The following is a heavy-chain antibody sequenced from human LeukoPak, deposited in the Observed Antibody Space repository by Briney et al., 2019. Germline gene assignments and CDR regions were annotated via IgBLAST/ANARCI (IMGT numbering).Heavy chain of an antibody. CDR1: GFTFSSYA. CDR2: ISGSGGST. J-gene: IGHJ4*02. V-gene: IGHV3-23*01. Sequence: GGSLRLSCAASGFTFSSYAMSWVRQAPGKGLEWVSAISGSGGSTYYADSVKGRFTISRVNSKNTLYLQMNSLRAEDTAVYYCAKAFGGSGSYYNPINYFDYWGQGTLVTVSS. D-gene: IGHD3-10*01. CDR3: AKAFGGSGSYYNPINYFDY.